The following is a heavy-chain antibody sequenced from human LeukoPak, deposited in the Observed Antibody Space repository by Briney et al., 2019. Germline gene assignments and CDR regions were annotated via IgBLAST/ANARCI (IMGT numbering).Heavy chain of an antibody. CDR2: IGTAGDT. V-gene: IGHV3-13*01. CDR1: GFTFSSYD. Sequence: GGSLRLSCAASGFTFSSYDMHWVRQATGKGLEWVSAIGTAGDTYYPGSVKGRFTISRENAKNSLYLQMNSLRAGDTAVYYCAREFSGDYDVYYYYMDVWGKGTTVTVSS. CDR3: AREFSGDYDVYYYYMDV. D-gene: IGHD4-17*01. J-gene: IGHJ6*03.